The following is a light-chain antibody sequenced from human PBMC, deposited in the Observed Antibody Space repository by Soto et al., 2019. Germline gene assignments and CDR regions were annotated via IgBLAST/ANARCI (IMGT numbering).Light chain of an antibody. Sequence: DIQMTQSPSSLSASVGDSVTMTWPASQSISSWLAWYQQKPGKDTKLMIYKASSLESGVPSRFSGSGSGTEFTLTISSLHPDEFATYYCQQYNSYPLTVGGGTKVDIK. CDR2: KAS. J-gene: IGKJ4*02. V-gene: IGKV1-5*03. CDR1: QSISSW. CDR3: QQYNSYPLT.